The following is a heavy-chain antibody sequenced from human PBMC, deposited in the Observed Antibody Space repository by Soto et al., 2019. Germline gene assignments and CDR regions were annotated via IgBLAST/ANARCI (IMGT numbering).Heavy chain of an antibody. CDR3: ARALPLQPYDFWSGYSNYFDY. Sequence: ASVKVSCKASGYTFTSYYMHWVRQAPGQGLEWMGIINPSGGSTSYAQKFQGRVTMTRDTSTSTVYMELSSLRSEDTAVYYCARALPLQPYDFWSGYSNYFDYWGQGTLVTVSS. CDR1: GYTFTSYY. CDR2: INPSGGST. V-gene: IGHV1-46*01. D-gene: IGHD3-3*01. J-gene: IGHJ4*02.